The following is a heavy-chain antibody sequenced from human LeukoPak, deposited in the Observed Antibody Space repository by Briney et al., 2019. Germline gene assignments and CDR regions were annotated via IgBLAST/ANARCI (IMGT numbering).Heavy chain of an antibody. D-gene: IGHD6-13*01. CDR1: GGSISSSSYY. CDR3: ASPRHGSSWYSFDY. CDR2: IYYSGST. Sequence: SSETLSLTCTVSGGSISSSSYYWGWIRQPPGKGLEWIGSIYYSGSTYYNPSLESRVTISVDTSKNQFSLKLSSVTAADTAVYYCASPRHGSSWYSFDYWGQGTLVTVSS. J-gene: IGHJ4*02. V-gene: IGHV4-39*01.